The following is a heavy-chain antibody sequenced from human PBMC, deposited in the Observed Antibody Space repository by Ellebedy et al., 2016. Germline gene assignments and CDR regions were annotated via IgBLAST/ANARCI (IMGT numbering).Heavy chain of an antibody. D-gene: IGHD3-22*01. V-gene: IGHV3-30*03. J-gene: IGHJ5*02. CDR3: ARDLYYYDSSGYYGWFDP. CDR1: GFTFSSYG. Sequence: GGSLRLXCAASGFTFSSYGMHWVRQAPGKGLEWVAVISYDGSNKYYADSVKGRFTISRDNSKNTLYLQMNSLRAEDTAVYYCARDLYYYDSSGYYGWFDPWGQGTLVTVSS. CDR2: ISYDGSNK.